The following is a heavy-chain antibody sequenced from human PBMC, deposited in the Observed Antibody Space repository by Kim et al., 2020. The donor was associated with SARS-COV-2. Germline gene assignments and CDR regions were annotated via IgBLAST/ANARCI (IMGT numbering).Heavy chain of an antibody. CDR1: GFSFSNVW. CDR2: IKSKADGGTI. V-gene: IGHV3-15*01. Sequence: GGSLRLSCAASGFSFSNVWMSWVRQAPGKGLEWVARIKSKADGGTIDYADPVKSRFTISRDDSQTTLYLQMNSLKTEDTGVYFCTSYQEASFWSWGQGTLVTVSS. D-gene: IGHD2-2*01. J-gene: IGHJ5*02. CDR3: TSYQEASFWS.